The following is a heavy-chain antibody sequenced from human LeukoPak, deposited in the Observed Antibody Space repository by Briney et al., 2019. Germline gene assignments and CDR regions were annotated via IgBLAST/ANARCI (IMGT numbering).Heavy chain of an antibody. CDR3: ARLDYYDSSGYPDTDY. CDR2: INPNSGNT. V-gene: IGHV1-8*01. J-gene: IGHJ4*02. Sequence: ASVKVSCKASGYTFTSYDINWGQKAIEQGLNGRGWINPNSGNTGYAQKFQGRVTMTRNTSISTAYMELSSLRSEDTAVYYCARLDYYDSSGYPDTDYWGQGTLVTVSS. CDR1: GYTFTSYD. D-gene: IGHD3-22*01.